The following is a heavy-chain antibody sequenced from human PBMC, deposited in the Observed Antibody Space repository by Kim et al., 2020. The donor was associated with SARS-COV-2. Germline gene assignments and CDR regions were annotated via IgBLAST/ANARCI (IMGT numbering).Heavy chain of an antibody. CDR3: ARDPPGPVIPDGMDV. V-gene: IGHV1-18*01. CDR2: ISVYNGYT. Sequence: ASVKVSCKASGYTFTNYGISWVRQAPGQGLEWMGWISVYNGYTKYAKKFQGRVTMTTDTSTSTVDMEVRSLRSDDTAVYYCARDPPGPVIPDGMDVWGQGTTVTVSS. D-gene: IGHD2-21*01. CDR1: GYTFTNYG. J-gene: IGHJ6*02.